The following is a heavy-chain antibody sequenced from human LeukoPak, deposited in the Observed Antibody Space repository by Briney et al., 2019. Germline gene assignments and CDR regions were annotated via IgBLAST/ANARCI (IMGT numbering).Heavy chain of an antibody. Sequence: GGSLRLSCAASGFTFSSYGMHWVRQAPGKGLEWVAFIRYDGSNKYYADSVKGRFTISRDNSKNTLYLQMNSLRAEDTAVYYCARALYTSGWYPDYFDYWGQGTLVTVSS. CDR3: ARALYTSGWYPDYFDY. CDR1: GFTFSSYG. J-gene: IGHJ4*02. CDR2: IRYDGSNK. V-gene: IGHV3-30*02. D-gene: IGHD6-19*01.